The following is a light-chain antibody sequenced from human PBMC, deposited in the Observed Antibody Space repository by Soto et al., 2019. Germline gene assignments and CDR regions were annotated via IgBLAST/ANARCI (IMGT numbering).Light chain of an antibody. CDR2: DAS. Sequence: DIQMTQSPSTLSASVGDRVTITCRASQSIGTWLAWYQQKPGKAPKLLIYDASALPRGVPSRFSGSGSGTKFTLTIASLQPDDFATYYCQQYETFSGTFGPGTKVDI. CDR1: QSIGTW. J-gene: IGKJ1*01. V-gene: IGKV1-5*01. CDR3: QQYETFSGT.